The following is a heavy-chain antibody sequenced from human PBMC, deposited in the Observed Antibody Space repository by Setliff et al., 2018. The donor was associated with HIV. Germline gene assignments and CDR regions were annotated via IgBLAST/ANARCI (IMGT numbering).Heavy chain of an antibody. J-gene: IGHJ4*02. CDR1: GYSFTSYW. Sequence: PGESLKLSCKGSGYSFTSYWINWVRQMPGKGREWMGRIDPSDSYTNYNPSFQGHVTISADKSISTAYLQWSSLKASDTAMYYCASHDYYDSSVYYYRFDYWGQGTLVTVSS. CDR3: ASHDYYDSSVYYYRFDY. D-gene: IGHD3-22*01. CDR2: IDPSDSYT. V-gene: IGHV5-10-1*01.